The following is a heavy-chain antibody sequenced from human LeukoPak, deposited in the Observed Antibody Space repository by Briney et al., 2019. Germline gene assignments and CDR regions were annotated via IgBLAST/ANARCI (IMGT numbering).Heavy chain of an antibody. CDR3: ARDRGRGYNYDSGDLDF. CDR1: GYSFTGYY. V-gene: IGHV1-2*02. Sequence: GASVKVSCKASGYSFTGYYMHWVRQAPGQGLEWMGWINPNTGGTNYAQKFQGRVTMTRDTSITTAYMELTWLGSDDTAVYYCARDRGRGYNYDSGDLDFWGQGTLVTVSS. J-gene: IGHJ4*02. D-gene: IGHD3-22*01. CDR2: INPNTGGT.